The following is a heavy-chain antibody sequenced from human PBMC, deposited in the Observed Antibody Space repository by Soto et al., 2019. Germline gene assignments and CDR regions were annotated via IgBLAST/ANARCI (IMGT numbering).Heavy chain of an antibody. Sequence: ASVKVSCKVSGYTLTELSMHWVRQAPGKGLEWMGGFDPEDGETIYAQKFQGRVTMTEDTSTDTAYMELSSLRSEDTAVYYCATALIVGASRLFDYWGQGTLVTVYS. D-gene: IGHD1-26*01. CDR1: GYTLTELS. CDR3: ATALIVGASRLFDY. J-gene: IGHJ4*02. CDR2: FDPEDGET. V-gene: IGHV1-24*01.